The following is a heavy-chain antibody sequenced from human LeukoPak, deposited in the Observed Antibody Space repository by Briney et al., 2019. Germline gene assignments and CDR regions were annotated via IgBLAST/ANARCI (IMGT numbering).Heavy chain of an antibody. V-gene: IGHV4-39*01. CDR1: AGSISSPSHY. CDR3: ARLLEIRGLFDY. Sequence: SETLSLTCTVSAGSISSPSHYWGWIRQPPGKGLEWIGAVYYGGNTYYSPSLKSRLTISVDTSKNQFSLKLSSVTAADTAVYFCARLLEIRGLFDYWGQGTLVTVSS. J-gene: IGHJ4*02. CDR2: VYYGGNT. D-gene: IGHD3-10*01.